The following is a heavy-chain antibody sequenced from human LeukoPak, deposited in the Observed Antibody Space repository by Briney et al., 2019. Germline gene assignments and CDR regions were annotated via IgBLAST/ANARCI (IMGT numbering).Heavy chain of an antibody. D-gene: IGHD1-26*01. V-gene: IGHV1-2*02. J-gene: IGHJ4*02. CDR3: ARDAGNSGSYGY. Sequence: GASVKVSCKASGYTLTGYYMHWVRQAPGQGLEWMGWINPNSGGTNYAQKFQGRVTMTRDTSISTAYMELSRLRSDDTAVYYCARDAGNSGSYGYWGQGTLVTVSS. CDR1: GYTLTGYY. CDR2: INPNSGGT.